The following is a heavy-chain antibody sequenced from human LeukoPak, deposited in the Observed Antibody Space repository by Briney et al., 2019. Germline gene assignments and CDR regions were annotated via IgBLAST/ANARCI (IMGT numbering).Heavy chain of an antibody. Sequence: GGSLRLSCADSGFTVSSYSITCVRQAPGKGLEWVSVIYSGGSTYYADSVKGRVAISRDNSKNTVFLQMNSVRAEDTAVYYCARSYSDHHLGMDLSGQGTTVTVSS. J-gene: IGHJ6*02. V-gene: IGHV3-66*01. D-gene: IGHD4-17*01. CDR2: IYSGGST. CDR3: ARSYSDHHLGMDL. CDR1: GFTVSSYS.